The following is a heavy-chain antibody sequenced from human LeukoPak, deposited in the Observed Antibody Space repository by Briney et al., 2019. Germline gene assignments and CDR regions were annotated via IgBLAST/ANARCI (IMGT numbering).Heavy chain of an antibody. J-gene: IGHJ4*02. CDR3: AKGRTSGAAAGTGLY. CDR1: GFTFSSYT. CDR2: ISGSGGST. D-gene: IGHD6-13*01. V-gene: IGHV3-23*01. Sequence: GGSLRLSCAASGFTFSSYTMKWVRQAPGQGLEWVSSISGSGGSTYYADSVKGRFTISRDDSKNTLYLQMNSLRAEDTAVYYCAKGRTSGAAAGTGLYWGQGTLVTVSS.